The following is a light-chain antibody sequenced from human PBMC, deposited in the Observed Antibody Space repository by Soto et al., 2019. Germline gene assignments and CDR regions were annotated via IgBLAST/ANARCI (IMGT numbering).Light chain of an antibody. CDR1: QSVGSSD. V-gene: IGKV3-20*01. J-gene: IGKJ3*01. CDR3: QQYSSSPPEFT. Sequence: EIVLTQSPGTLSVSPGERVTLSCTASQSVGSSDLAWYQQRPGQAPRLLIFGASYRATGIPDRFSGSGSGTDFTLTISRLEPEDFAVYYCQQYSSSPPEFTFGPGTKVHSK. CDR2: GAS.